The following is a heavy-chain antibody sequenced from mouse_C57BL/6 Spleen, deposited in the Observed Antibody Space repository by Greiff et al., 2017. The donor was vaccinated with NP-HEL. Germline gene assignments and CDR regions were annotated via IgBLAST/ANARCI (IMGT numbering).Heavy chain of an antibody. CDR2: IDPSDSYT. D-gene: IGHD2-4*01. CDR3: ARGGYDYGGAMDY. Sequence: QVQLQQPGAELVRPGTSVKLSCKASGYTFTSYWMHWVKQRPGQGLEWIGVIDPSDSYTNYNQKFKGKATLTVDTSSSTAYMQLSSLTSEDSAVYYCARGGYDYGGAMDYWGQGTSVTVSS. J-gene: IGHJ4*01. V-gene: IGHV1-59*01. CDR1: GYTFTSYW.